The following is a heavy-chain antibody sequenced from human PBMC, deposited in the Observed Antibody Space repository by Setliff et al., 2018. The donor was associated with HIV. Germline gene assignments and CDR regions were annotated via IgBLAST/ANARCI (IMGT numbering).Heavy chain of an antibody. D-gene: IGHD4-4*01. Sequence: PSETLSLTCTVSGDSISSHYWSWIRQPPGKGLEWIGYIYYSGNTNYNPSLKSRVTISVDTSKNQFSLKLSSVTDADTAVYYCARVTVTPDFYFYYYMDVWGKGTTVTVSS. J-gene: IGHJ6*03. CDR2: IYYSGNT. CDR1: GDSISSHY. CDR3: ARVTVTPDFYFYYYMDV. V-gene: IGHV4-59*11.